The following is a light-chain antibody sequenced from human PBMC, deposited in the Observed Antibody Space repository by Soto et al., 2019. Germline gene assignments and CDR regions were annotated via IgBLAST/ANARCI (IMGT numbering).Light chain of an antibody. V-gene: IGKV1-5*01. CDR2: DAS. CDR1: QNINNW. CDR3: QQYDGN. Sequence: DIQLTQSPSTLSASVGDRVTLTCRASQNINNWLAWYQQKPGKAPKVLIYDASSLESGVPSRFSGSGSGTEFTLTISSLPPDDFATYYCQQYDGNFGPGTKVDIK. J-gene: IGKJ3*01.